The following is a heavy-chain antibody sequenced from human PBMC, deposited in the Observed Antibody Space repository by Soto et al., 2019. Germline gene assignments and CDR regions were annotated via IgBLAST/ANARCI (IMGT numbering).Heavy chain of an antibody. CDR2: INPNSGGT. V-gene: IGHV1-2*02. CDR3: ARAQSPSSGWPGMDV. J-gene: IGHJ6*02. D-gene: IGHD6-19*01. Sequence: ASVKVSCKASGYTFTDYYMHWVRQAPGQGLEWMGWINPNSGGTNYAQKFQGRVTMTRDTSISTAYMELNRLRSDDTAVYYCARAQSPSSGWPGMDVWGQGTTVTVSS. CDR1: GYTFTDYY.